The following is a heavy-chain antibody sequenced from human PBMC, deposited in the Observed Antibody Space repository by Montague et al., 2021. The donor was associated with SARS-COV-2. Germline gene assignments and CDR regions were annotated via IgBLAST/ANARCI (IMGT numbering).Heavy chain of an antibody. CDR1: GFSLSTSGVG. CDR3: AHRRPLYYYDSSLSTFDY. CDR2: IYWDDDK. V-gene: IGHV2-5*02. Sequence: PALVKPRQTLTLTCTFSGFSLSTSGVGVGWIHQPPGKALEWLALIYWDDDKRYSPSLKSRLTITKDTSKNQVVLTMANMDPVDTATYYCAHRRPLYYYDSSLSTFDYWGQGTLVTVSS. J-gene: IGHJ4*02. D-gene: IGHD3-22*01.